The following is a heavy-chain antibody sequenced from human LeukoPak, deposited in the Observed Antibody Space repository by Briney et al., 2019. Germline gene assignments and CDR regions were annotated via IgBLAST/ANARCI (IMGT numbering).Heavy chain of an antibody. D-gene: IGHD2-2*01. J-gene: IGHJ5*02. Sequence: GSLRLSYAASGFTFSNAWMSWVRQAPGKGLEWVGRIKSKTDGGTTDYAAPVKGRFTISRDDSKNTLYLQMNSLKTEDAAVYYCTTDLYCSSTSCPDWFDPWGQGTLVTVSS. CDR2: IKSKTDGGTT. CDR1: GFTFSNAW. V-gene: IGHV3-15*01. CDR3: TTDLYCSSTSCPDWFDP.